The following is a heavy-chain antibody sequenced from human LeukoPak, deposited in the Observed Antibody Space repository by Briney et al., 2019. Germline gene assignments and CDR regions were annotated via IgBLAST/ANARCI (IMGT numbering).Heavy chain of an antibody. V-gene: IGHV3-11*04. J-gene: IGHJ4*02. D-gene: IGHD3-22*01. CDR1: GFTFSDYY. Sequence: GGSLRLSCAASGFTFSDYYMSWIRQAPGKGLEWVSYISSSGSTIYYADSVKGRFTISRDNAKNSLYLQMNSLRAEDTAVYYCARDDLDSGTRITMIVKDYWGQGTLVTVSS. CDR3: ARDDLDSGTRITMIVKDY. CDR2: ISSSGSTI.